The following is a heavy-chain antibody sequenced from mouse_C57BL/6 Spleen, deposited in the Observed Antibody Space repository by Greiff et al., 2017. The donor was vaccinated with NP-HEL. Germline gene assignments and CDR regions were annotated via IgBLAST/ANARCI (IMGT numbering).Heavy chain of an antibody. CDR2: INPSTGGT. D-gene: IGHD1-1*01. CDR1: GYSFTGYY. Sequence: VHVKQSGPELVKPGASVKISCKASGYSFTGYYMNWVKQSPEKSLEWIGEINPSTGGTTYNQKFKAKATLTVDKSSSTAYMQLKSLTSEDSAVYYCARNYGSSYDYWGQGTTLTVSS. V-gene: IGHV1-42*01. J-gene: IGHJ2*01. CDR3: ARNYGSSYDY.